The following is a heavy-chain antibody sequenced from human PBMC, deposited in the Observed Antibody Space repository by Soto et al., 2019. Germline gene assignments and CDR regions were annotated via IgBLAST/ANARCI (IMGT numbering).Heavy chain of an antibody. J-gene: IGHJ4*02. V-gene: IGHV1-46*04. CDR3: ARGHTIIVGAFGLDY. CDR2: INPSGGSR. Sequence: QVQLVQSGAEVKKPGASVKVSCKASAYIFTSYYIHWVRQAPGQGLEWMGMINPSGGSRSYAQKLQGRITMTGDTSTSTVYMDLSSLTSEDTAMYYCARGHTIIVGAFGLDYWGQGTLVTVSS. CDR1: AYIFTSYY. D-gene: IGHD1-26*01.